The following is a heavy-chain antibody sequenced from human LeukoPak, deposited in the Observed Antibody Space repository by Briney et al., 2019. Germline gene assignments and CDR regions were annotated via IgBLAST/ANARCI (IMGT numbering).Heavy chain of an antibody. CDR1: GFTVSSNY. V-gene: IGHV3-66*01. Sequence: GGSLRLSCAASGFTVSSNYMSWVRQAPGKGLEWVSVIYSGGSTYYADSVKGRFTISRDNSKNTLYLQMNSLRAGDTAVYYCARVSLSYSGSGTYYYYGMDVWGQGTTVTVSS. CDR3: ARVSLSYSGSGTYYYYGMDV. CDR2: IYSGGST. D-gene: IGHD3-10*01. J-gene: IGHJ6*02.